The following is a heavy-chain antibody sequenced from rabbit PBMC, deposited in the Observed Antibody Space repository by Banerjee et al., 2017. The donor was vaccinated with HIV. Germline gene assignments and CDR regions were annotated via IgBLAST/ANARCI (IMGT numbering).Heavy chain of an antibody. CDR2: IDPVFGST. V-gene: IGHV1S47*01. CDR1: GFDFSSHG. CDR3: ASSVRYEWYFNL. D-gene: IGHD1-1*01. Sequence: QEQLVESGGGLVQPGGSLKLSCKASGFDFSSHGVSWVRQAPGKGLEWIGYIDPVFGSTYYASWVNGRFTISSHNAQNTLYLQLNSLTAADTATYFCASSVRYEWYFNLWGQGTLVTVS. J-gene: IGHJ4*01.